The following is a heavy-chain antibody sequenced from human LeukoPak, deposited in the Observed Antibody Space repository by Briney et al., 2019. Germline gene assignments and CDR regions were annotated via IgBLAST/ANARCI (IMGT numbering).Heavy chain of an antibody. V-gene: IGHV3-48*03. Sequence: GGSLRLSCAASGFTFSSYEMNWVRQAPGKGLEWVSYIGSSGSTIYYADSVKGRFTISRDNAKNSLYLQMNSLRAEDTAVYYCARTYYYGSGSITGDAFDIWGQGTMVTVSS. D-gene: IGHD3-10*01. CDR1: GFTFSSYE. CDR2: IGSSGSTI. CDR3: ARTYYYGSGSITGDAFDI. J-gene: IGHJ3*02.